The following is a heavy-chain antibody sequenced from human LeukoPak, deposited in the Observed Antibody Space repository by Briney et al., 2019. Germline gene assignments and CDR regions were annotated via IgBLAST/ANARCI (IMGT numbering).Heavy chain of an antibody. CDR1: GFTFSSFW. V-gene: IGHV3-74*01. CDR2: INTDGSST. D-gene: IGHD3-10*01. J-gene: IGHJ3*02. CDR3: ARKGNAFDI. Sequence: GGSLRLSCAASGFTFSSFWMHWVRQAPGKGLVWVSRINTDGSSTDYADSVKGRFTISRDNAKNALYLQMNSLRAEDTAVYYCARKGNAFDIWGQGTMVTVSS.